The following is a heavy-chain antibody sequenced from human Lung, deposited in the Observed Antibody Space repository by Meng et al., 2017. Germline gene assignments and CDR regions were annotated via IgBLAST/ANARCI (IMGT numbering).Heavy chain of an antibody. Sequence: QVPLHQLGAWVLTPSETLSLTGVGAGGSCSDYYWSWIRQPPGKGLEWIGEINHSGSTNYTPSLESRATISVDTSQNNLSLKLSSVTAADSAVYYCARGPTTMAHYFDYWGQGTLVTVSS. J-gene: IGHJ4*02. V-gene: IGHV4-34*01. CDR2: INHSGST. CDR3: ARGPTTMAHYFDY. D-gene: IGHD4-11*01. CDR1: GGSCSDYY.